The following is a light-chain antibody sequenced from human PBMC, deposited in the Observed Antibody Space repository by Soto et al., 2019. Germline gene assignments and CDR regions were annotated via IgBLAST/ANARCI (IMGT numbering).Light chain of an antibody. J-gene: IGLJ2*01. Sequence: QSALTQPASVSGSPGQSITISCTGASSDVGYYNYVSWYQQHPGKAPKLIIYGVSDRPSGISHRFSGSKSGNTASLTISGLQAEDEADYYCSSYTRTNTLIFGGGTKLTVL. CDR2: GVS. V-gene: IGLV2-14*03. CDR3: SSYTRTNTLI. CDR1: SSDVGYYNY.